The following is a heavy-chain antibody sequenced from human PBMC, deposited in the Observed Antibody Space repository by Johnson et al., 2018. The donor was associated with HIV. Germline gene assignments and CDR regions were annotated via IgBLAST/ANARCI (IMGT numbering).Heavy chain of an antibody. D-gene: IGHD2-21*01. CDR1: GFTFSSYA. Sequence: QVQLVESGGGVVQPGRSLRLSRAASGFTFSSYAMHWVRQAPGKGLEWVAVISYDGSNKYYADSVKGRFTISRDNSKNSLYLQMNSLRTEDTALYYCARTGRLFDAFDIWGQGTMVTVSS. J-gene: IGHJ3*02. CDR3: ARTGRLFDAFDI. V-gene: IGHV3-30-3*01. CDR2: ISYDGSNK.